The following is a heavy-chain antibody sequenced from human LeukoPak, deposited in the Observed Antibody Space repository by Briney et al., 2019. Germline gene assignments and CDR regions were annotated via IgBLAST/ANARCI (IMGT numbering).Heavy chain of an antibody. V-gene: IGHV4-30-4*02. CDR2: IYYSGST. D-gene: IGHD3-22*01. CDR1: GGSISSGDYY. CDR3: ARGDLYDSAGYYFDY. Sequence: SETLSLTCTVSGGSISSGDYYWSWIRQPPGKGLEWIGYIYYSGSTYYNPSLKSRVTISVDTSKNQFSLKLSSVTAADTAVYYCARGDLYDSAGYYFDYWGQGTLVTVSS. J-gene: IGHJ4*02.